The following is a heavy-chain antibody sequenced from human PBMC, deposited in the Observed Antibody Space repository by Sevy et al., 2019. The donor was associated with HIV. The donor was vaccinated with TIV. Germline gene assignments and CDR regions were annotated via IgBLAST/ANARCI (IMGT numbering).Heavy chain of an antibody. Sequence: ASVKVSCKASGYTFTGYYMHWVRQAPGQGLEWMGWINPNSGGTNYAQKFQGRVTMTRDTSISTAYMELSRLRSDDTVVYYCARGRSSWFLFDYWGQGTLVTVSS. D-gene: IGHD6-13*01. J-gene: IGHJ4*02. CDR2: INPNSGGT. CDR3: ARGRSSWFLFDY. CDR1: GYTFTGYY. V-gene: IGHV1-2*02.